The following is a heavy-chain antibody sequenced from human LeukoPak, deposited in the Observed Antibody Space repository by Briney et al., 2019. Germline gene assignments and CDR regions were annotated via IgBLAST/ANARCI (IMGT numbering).Heavy chain of an antibody. J-gene: IGHJ4*02. D-gene: IGHD6-19*01. CDR3: AKTSSGWPFDY. CDR1: GFTFSSYG. CDR2: ISYDGSNK. Sequence: GGSLRLSCAASGFTFSSYGMHWVRQAPGKGLEWVAVISYDGSNKYYADSVKGRFTISRDNSKNTLYLQMNSLRAEDTAVYYCAKTSSGWPFDYWGQGTLVTVSS. V-gene: IGHV3-30*18.